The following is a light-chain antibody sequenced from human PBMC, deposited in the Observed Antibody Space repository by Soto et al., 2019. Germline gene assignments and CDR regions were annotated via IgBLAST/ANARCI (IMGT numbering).Light chain of an antibody. CDR2: GAF. J-gene: IGKJ3*01. CDR3: HQYGSTPFT. Sequence: EIVLTQSPGTLSLSPGDRATLSCRASQGVSANSLAWYQHKVGQAPRLLIYGAFSRATGIPERFSGNGSETDFTLTISRLEPEDFAVYFCHQYGSTPFTFGPGTKVDIK. CDR1: QGVSANS. V-gene: IGKV3-20*01.